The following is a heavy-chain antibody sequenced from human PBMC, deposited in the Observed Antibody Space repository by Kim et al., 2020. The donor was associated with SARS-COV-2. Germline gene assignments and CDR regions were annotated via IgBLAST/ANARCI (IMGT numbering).Heavy chain of an antibody. J-gene: IGHJ5*02. V-gene: IGHV1-69*01. CDR2: A. D-gene: IGHD2-15*01. Sequence: ANYAQKFQGRVTITADESTSTAYMELRSLRSEDTAVYYCAVYCSGGSCDPWGQGTLVTVSS. CDR3: AVYCSGGSCDP.